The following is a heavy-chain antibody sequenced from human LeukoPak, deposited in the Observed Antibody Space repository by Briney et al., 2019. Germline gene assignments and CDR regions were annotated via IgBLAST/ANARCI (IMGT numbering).Heavy chain of an antibody. V-gene: IGHV3-23*01. D-gene: IGHD2-21*02. CDR2: ISGSGGST. J-gene: IGHJ6*02. Sequence: GGSLRLSCAASGFTFSSYAMSWVRQAPGKGLEWVSAISGSGGSTYYADSVKGRFTISRDNSKSTLYLQMNSLRAEDTAVYYCAKSSDWVTHPRFYYYGMDVWGQGTTVTVSS. CDR1: GFTFSSYA. CDR3: AKSSDWVTHPRFYYYGMDV.